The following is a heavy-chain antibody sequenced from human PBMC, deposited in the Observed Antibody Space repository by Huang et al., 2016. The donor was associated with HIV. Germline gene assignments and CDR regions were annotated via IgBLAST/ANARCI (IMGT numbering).Heavy chain of an antibody. Sequence: QLQLQGSGPGLVKPSETLSLTCTVSGGSISSSSYYWGWIRQPPGKGLEWIGTIYYSGGTYYNPSLKGRVTISVDTSKNQFSLKLSSVTAADTAVYYCARHERWAMVRGVPQWGFDYWGQGTLVTVSS. CDR1: GGSISSSSYY. D-gene: IGHD3-10*01. CDR2: IYYSGGT. V-gene: IGHV4-39*01. CDR3: ARHERWAMVRGVPQWGFDY. J-gene: IGHJ4*02.